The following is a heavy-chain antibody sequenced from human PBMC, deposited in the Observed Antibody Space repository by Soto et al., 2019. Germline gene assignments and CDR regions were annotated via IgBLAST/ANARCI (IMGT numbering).Heavy chain of an antibody. CDR3: ASLFGGYYYMDV. V-gene: IGHV1-18*01. CDR2: ISAYNGNT. D-gene: IGHD3-3*01. CDR1: GYTFTSYG. J-gene: IGHJ6*03. Sequence: ASVKVSCKASGYTFTSYGISWVRQAPGQGLEWMGLISAYNGNTNYAQKLQGRVTMTTDTSTSTAYMELRSLRSDDTAVYYCASLFGGYYYMDVWGKGTTVTVSS.